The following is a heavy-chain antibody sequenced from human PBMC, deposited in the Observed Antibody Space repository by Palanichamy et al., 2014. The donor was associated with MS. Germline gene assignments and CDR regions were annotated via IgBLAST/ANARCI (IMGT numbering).Heavy chain of an antibody. CDR2: ISGGGGNT. D-gene: IGHD6-13*01. J-gene: IGHJ4*02. CDR3: AKFPTSSSWPFYFDY. CDR1: GFTFSSYA. V-gene: IGHV3-23*01. Sequence: EVQLLESGGGLAQPGGSLRLSCAASGFTFSSYAMSWVRQTPGKGLEWVSAISGGGGNTYYADSVKGRFTISRDNSNNTLYLQMNSLRVEDTAVYYCAKFPTSSSWPFYFDYWGQGTLVTVSS.